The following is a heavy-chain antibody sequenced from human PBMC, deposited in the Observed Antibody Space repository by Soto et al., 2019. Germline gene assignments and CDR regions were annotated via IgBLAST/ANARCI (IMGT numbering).Heavy chain of an antibody. Sequence: GSGPTLVNPTQTLTLTCTFSGFSLSTSGMRVSWIRQPPGKALEWLARIDWDDDKFYSTSLKTRPAISKDTSKHQVVLTMTNMDPVDTATYYCARIQGGGAYYDSWGQGTRVTVSS. CDR1: GFSLSTSGMR. J-gene: IGHJ4*02. CDR2: IDWDDDK. D-gene: IGHD2-21*01. V-gene: IGHV2-70*04. CDR3: ARIQGGGAYYDS.